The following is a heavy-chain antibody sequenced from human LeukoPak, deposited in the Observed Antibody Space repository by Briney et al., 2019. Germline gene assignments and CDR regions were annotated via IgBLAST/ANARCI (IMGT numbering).Heavy chain of an antibody. V-gene: IGHV3-23*01. D-gene: IGHD1-1*01. J-gene: IGHJ4*02. CDR2: ISSSGDNT. CDR3: AKVKALDAVASYFDY. CDR1: GFVFSTYA. Sequence: PGGSLRLSCAASGFVFSTYAMGWVRQAPGKGLEWVSAISSSGDNTYYADSVEGQLTISRDNSKNTLDLQMNSLRAEDTAMYHCAKVKALDAVASYFDYWGQGTLVTVSS.